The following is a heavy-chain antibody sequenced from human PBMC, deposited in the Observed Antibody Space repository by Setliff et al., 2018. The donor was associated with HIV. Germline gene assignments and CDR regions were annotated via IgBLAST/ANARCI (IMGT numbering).Heavy chain of an antibody. V-gene: IGHV4-34*01. CDR2: ITPSGAT. CDR3: ARHRYSSSINWFDP. CDR1: GGSVSGHY. J-gene: IGHJ5*02. Sequence: SETLSLTCAVYGGSVSGHYWGWFRQPPGKGLEWIGEITPSGATNYLPSLKSRVTMSIDTSQNQFSLKLTSVTATDTAVYYCARHRYSSSINWFDPWGQGTLVTVSS. D-gene: IGHD6-13*01.